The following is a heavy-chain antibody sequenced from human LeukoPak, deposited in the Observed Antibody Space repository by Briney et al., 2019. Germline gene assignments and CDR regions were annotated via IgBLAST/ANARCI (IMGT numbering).Heavy chain of an antibody. CDR1: GYTFTSYA. Sequence: GASVKVSCKASGYTFTSYAMHWVRQAPGQRLEWMGWINAGNGNTKYSQEFQGRVTITRDTSASTAYMELSSLRSEDMAVYYCASSECGSCYPDYWGQGTLVTVSS. V-gene: IGHV1-3*03. CDR2: INAGNGNT. D-gene: IGHD2-15*01. J-gene: IGHJ4*02. CDR3: ASSECGSCYPDY.